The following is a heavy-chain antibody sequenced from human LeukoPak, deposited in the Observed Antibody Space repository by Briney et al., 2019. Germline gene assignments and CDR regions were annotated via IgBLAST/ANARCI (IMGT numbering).Heavy chain of an antibody. CDR3: ARDPTPYPSEGWNDGY. CDR1: GGTFSSYA. D-gene: IGHD1-1*01. V-gene: IGHV1-69*13. J-gene: IGHJ4*02. CDR2: IIPIFGTA. Sequence: SVKVSCKASGGTFSSYAISWVRQAPGQGLEWMGGIIPIFGTANYAQKFQGRITITADESTSTAYMELSSLRSEDTAVYYCARDPTPYPSEGWNDGYWGQGTLVTVSS.